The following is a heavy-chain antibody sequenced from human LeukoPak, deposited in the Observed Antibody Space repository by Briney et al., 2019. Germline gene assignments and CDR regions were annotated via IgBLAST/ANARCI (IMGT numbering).Heavy chain of an antibody. Sequence: ASVKVSCKASGYTFTSYGIIWVRQAPGQGLEWMGWISAYNGNTNYAQKLQGRVTMTTDTSTSTAYMELRSLRSDDTAVYYCARQKTTVVTLDPTSYYYYYYMDVWGKGNTVTVSS. J-gene: IGHJ6*03. CDR1: GYTFTSYG. CDR2: ISAYNGNT. V-gene: IGHV1-18*01. CDR3: ARQKTTVVTLDPTSYYYYYYMDV. D-gene: IGHD4-23*01.